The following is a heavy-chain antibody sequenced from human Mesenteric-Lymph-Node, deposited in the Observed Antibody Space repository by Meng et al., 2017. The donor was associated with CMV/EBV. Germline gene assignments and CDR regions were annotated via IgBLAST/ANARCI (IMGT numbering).Heavy chain of an antibody. V-gene: IGHV4-39*07. J-gene: IGHJ5*02. Sequence: SETLSLTCTVSGGSISSSSYYWGWTRQPPGKGLEWIASMYYTGSTYYNPSLKSRVTMSLDRSKNQVSLKLSSVTAADTAVYYCAREIFGVVILAGWFDPWGQGTLVTVSS. CDR3: AREIFGVVILAGWFDP. D-gene: IGHD3-3*01. CDR2: MYYTGST. CDR1: GGSISSSSYY.